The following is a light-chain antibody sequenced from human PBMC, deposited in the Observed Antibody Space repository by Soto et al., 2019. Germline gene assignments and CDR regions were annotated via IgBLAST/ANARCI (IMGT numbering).Light chain of an antibody. CDR2: DAS. CDR1: QSVNIF. V-gene: IGKV3-11*01. Sequence: EIVLTLSPATLSLSPGERATLSCRASQSVNIFLAWYQQKPGQAPRLLIYDASKRATGIPARFSGSGSGTDFTLTISSLETEDFAVYYCQQRKNWPPTFGGGTKVEIK. J-gene: IGKJ4*01. CDR3: QQRKNWPPT.